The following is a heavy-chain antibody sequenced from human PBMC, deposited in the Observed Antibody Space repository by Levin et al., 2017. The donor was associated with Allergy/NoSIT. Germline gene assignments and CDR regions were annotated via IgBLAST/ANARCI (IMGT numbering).Heavy chain of an antibody. D-gene: IGHD6-6*01. CDR3: AKGPFSSSSRGYYFDF. Sequence: GESLKISCAASGFPFTTYALGWVRQAPGQGLEWVSVISASGGSTDYADSVKGRFTISRDNSKNTLYLQMNSLRANDTAVYYCAKGPFSSSSRGYYFDFWGQGALVTVSS. V-gene: IGHV3-23*01. CDR1: GFPFTTYA. CDR2: ISASGGST. J-gene: IGHJ4*02.